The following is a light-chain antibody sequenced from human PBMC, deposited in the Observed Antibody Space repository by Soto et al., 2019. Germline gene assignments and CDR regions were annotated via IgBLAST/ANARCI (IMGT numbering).Light chain of an antibody. CDR3: GTWDSSWAV. Sequence: QAVVTQPPSVSAAPGQKVTISCSGSSSNIGNNYVSWYQQLPGTAPKLLIYENNKRPSGIPDRFSGSKSGTSATLGITGLQTGDEADYYCGTWDSSWAVFGGGTKLTVL. J-gene: IGLJ2*01. CDR1: SSNIGNNY. CDR2: ENN. V-gene: IGLV1-51*02.